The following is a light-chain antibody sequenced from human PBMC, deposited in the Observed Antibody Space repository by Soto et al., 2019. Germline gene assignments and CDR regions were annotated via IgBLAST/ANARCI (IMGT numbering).Light chain of an antibody. CDR2: AAS. CDR3: QQYNDSFPYT. J-gene: IGKJ2*01. CDR1: QSISRW. V-gene: IGKV1-5*03. Sequence: DIQMTQSPSTLSASVGDRVTITCRASQSISRWLAWYQQKPGTAPKLLIYAASTLESGVPSRFSGSRSGTDFTLTVSSLQPDDFATYYCQQYNDSFPYTFGHGTKLEIK.